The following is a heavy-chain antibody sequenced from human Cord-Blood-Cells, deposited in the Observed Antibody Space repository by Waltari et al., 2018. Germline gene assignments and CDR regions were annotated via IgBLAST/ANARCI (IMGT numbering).Heavy chain of an antibody. CDR2: IRYEGRNK. CDR3: ANTAYDLWSGYFDY. V-gene: IGHV3-30*02. Sequence: QVQLVESGGGVVQPGGSLRLSCAASGFTFSSYGMHWVRQAPGKGVEWWGCIRYEGRNKIYADFVKGRVTIVRDKSKNTLDLQMNSLRAEDTVVYYWANTAYDLWSGYFDYWGQGTLVTVSS. J-gene: IGHJ4*02. D-gene: IGHD3-3*01. CDR1: GFTFSSYG.